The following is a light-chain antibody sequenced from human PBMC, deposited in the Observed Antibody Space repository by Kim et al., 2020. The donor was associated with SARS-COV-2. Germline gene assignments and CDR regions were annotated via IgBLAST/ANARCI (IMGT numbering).Light chain of an antibody. CDR2: GAS. CDR3: QQYNSWPGT. CDR1: HSISSN. V-gene: IGKV3-15*01. J-gene: IGKJ1*01. Sequence: EVVMTQSPATLSVSPGERATLSCRASHSISSNLAWYQQKPGQAPRLLIYGASTRATGIPARFSGSGSGTEFTLTISSLQSGDFAVYYCQQYNSWPGTFGQGTKVDIK.